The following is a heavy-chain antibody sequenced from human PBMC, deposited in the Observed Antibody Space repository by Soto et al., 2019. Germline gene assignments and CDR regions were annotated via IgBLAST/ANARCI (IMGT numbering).Heavy chain of an antibody. J-gene: IGHJ3*02. CDR3: ARRFIREDAFDI. CDR2: IYYSGST. Sequence: SSETLSLTCTVSGGSISSYYWSWIRQPPGKGLEWIGYIYYSGSTNYNPSLKSRVTISVDTSKNQFSLKLSSVTAADTAVYYCARRFIREDAFDIWGQGTMVTVSS. D-gene: IGHD3-16*01. CDR1: GGSISSYY. V-gene: IGHV4-59*08.